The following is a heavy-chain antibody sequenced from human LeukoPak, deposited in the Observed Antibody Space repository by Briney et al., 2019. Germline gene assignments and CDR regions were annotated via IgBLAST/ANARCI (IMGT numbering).Heavy chain of an antibody. J-gene: IGHJ5*02. Sequence: SETLSLTCAVYGGSFSGYYWSWIRQPPGKGLEWIGEINHSGNTNYNPSLKSRVTISVDTSKNQFSMKLSSVTAADTAVYYCARHVLMDTGYNWFDPWGQGTLVTVSS. D-gene: IGHD3-10*02. V-gene: IGHV4-34*01. CDR2: INHSGNT. CDR1: GGSFSGYY. CDR3: ARHVLMDTGYNWFDP.